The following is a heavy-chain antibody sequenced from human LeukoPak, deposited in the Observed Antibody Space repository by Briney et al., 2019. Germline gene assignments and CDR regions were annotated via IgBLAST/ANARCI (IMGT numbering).Heavy chain of an antibody. CDR3: ARPAVAGIDY. J-gene: IGHJ4*02. CDR2: ISTYNGNT. CDR1: NYTFTSYG. D-gene: IGHD6-19*01. Sequence: ASVKVSCKASNYTFTSYGISWVRQAPGQGLEWMGWISTYNGNTNYAQKLQGRVTITTDESTSTAYMELSSLRSEDTAVYYCARPAVAGIDYWGQGTLVTVSS. V-gene: IGHV1-18*01.